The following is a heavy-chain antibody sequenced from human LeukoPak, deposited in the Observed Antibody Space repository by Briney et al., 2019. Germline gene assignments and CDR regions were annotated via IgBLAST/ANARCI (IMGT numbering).Heavy chain of an antibody. V-gene: IGHV3-7*01. CDR2: IKEDGSEE. D-gene: IGHD3-3*01. J-gene: IGHJ4*02. Sequence: PGGSLRLSCAASGFTFSNYWMSWIRQAPGKGLEWVANIKEDGSEEYYVDSVKGRFTISRDNAKNSLYLQMNSLRAEDTAMYYCARDEGFLSGSDFWGQGTLVTVSS. CDR1: GFTFSNYW. CDR3: ARDEGFLSGSDF.